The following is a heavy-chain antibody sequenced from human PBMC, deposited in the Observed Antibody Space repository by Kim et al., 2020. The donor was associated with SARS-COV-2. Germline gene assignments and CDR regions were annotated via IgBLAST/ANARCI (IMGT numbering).Heavy chain of an antibody. D-gene: IGHD2-15*01. J-gene: IGHJ4*02. V-gene: IGHV3-23*01. CDR2: ISGSGGST. CDR3: AKDAGRGYCSGGSCYSDY. Sequence: GGSLRLSCAASGFTFSSYAMSWVRQAPGKGLEWVSAISGSGGSTYYADSVKGRFTISRDNSKNTLYLQMNSLRAEDTAVYYCAKDAGRGYCSGGSCYSDYWGQGTLVTVSS. CDR1: GFTFSSYA.